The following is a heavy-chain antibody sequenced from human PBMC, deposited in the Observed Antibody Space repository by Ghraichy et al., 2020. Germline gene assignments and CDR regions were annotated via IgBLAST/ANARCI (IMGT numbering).Heavy chain of an antibody. CDR3: AREGPYYYGMDV. V-gene: IGHV3-74*01. CDR1: GFTFSSYW. Sequence: AGSLRLSCAASGFTFSSYWMHWVRQAPGKGLVWVSRINSDGSSTSYADSVKGRFTISRDNAKNTLYLQMNSLRAEDTAVYYCAREGPYYYGMDVWGQGTTVTVSS. J-gene: IGHJ6*02. CDR2: INSDGSST.